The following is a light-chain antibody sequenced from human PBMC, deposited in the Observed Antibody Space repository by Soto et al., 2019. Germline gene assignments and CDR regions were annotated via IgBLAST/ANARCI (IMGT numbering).Light chain of an antibody. CDR2: GAS. CDR3: QQYDSPPWT. V-gene: IGKV3-20*01. J-gene: IGKJ1*01. Sequence: EIVLTQSPGTLSLSPGERATLSCRASQSVSSNYLAWYQQKPGQAPRLLIYGASSRATGIPDRFSGSGSGTDFPLTISRLGPEDFAVYFCQQYDSPPWTFGPRTKVEIK. CDR1: QSVSSNY.